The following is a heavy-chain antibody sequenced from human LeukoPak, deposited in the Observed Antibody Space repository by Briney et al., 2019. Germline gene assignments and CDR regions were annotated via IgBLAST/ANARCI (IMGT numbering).Heavy chain of an antibody. CDR2: IDARSGIT. J-gene: IGHJ3*02. V-gene: IGHV3-48*01. CDR3: ARTYDFGRGPPGDAFDN. Sequence: PGGSLRLSCATSGFTFTIFGINWLRQAPGKGPEWVSCIDARSGITYYADSVQGRFTISRDNAKESVFLQMNRLRVDDTAVYYCARTYDFGRGPPGDAFDNWGQGTPVTVSS. D-gene: IGHD3-3*01. CDR1: GFTFTIFG.